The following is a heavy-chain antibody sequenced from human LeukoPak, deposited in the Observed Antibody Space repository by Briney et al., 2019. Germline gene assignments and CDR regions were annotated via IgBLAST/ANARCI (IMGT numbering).Heavy chain of an antibody. Sequence: GGSLRLSCAASGLTFSNYAMSWVRQAPGGGLEWVSAISGSGDTTFHADSVKGRFTTSRDNSKNTLSLQMSGLRVEDSAVYFCEKDTSAWWYHRAYMNVWGTGTTVTVSS. CDR3: EKDTSAWWYHRAYMNV. CDR2: ISGSGDTT. D-gene: IGHD2-15*01. CDR1: GLTFSNYA. J-gene: IGHJ6*03. V-gene: IGHV3-23*01.